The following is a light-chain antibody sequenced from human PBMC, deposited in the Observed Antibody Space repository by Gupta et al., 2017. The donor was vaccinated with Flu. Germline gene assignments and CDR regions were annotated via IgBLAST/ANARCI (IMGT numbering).Light chain of an antibody. J-gene: IGLJ3*02. Sequence: QSVLTQPPSASGTPGQRVSISCSGSSSNIGSNFVYWYQQLPGTAPKLVIYRNNQRPSGVPDRFSGSKSGTSASLAISGLRAEDEADYYCAAWDVSLTGWVFGGGTKLTVL. CDR2: RNN. V-gene: IGLV1-47*01. CDR1: SSNIGSNF. CDR3: AAWDVSLTGWV.